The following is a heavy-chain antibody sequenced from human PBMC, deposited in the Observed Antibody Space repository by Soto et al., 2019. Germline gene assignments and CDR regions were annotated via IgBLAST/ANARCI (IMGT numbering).Heavy chain of an antibody. CDR2: ISAVNGNT. Sequence: GASVKVSCKASGYTFSNYAIHWVRQAPGQRLEWMGWISAVNGNTKYSERFQGRVTFTSDTSASTAYMELSSLRSEDTAVFYCALYSGKYSGLAPPWGQGTQVTVST. CDR1: GYTFSNYA. CDR3: ALYSGKYSGLAPP. J-gene: IGHJ5*02. D-gene: IGHD1-26*01. V-gene: IGHV1-3*01.